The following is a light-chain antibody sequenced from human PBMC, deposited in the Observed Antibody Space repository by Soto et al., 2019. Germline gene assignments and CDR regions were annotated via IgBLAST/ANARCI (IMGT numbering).Light chain of an antibody. V-gene: IGKV1-5*01. CDR1: QSISGW. Sequence: DIQMTQSPSTLSASVGDRVTITCRASQSISGWLAWYQQKPGKAPKLLISDASSLESAFPSRFSGSGSGTEFTLTLSGLQPDDFATYFCQQYSSYSSFGQGTKLEIK. J-gene: IGKJ2*01. CDR3: QQYSSYSS. CDR2: DAS.